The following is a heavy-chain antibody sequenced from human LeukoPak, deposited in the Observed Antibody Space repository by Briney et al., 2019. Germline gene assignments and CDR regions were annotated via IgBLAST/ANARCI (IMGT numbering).Heavy chain of an antibody. CDR3: ARHVPHENGDKRGFEH. CDR2: IYHSGNT. J-gene: IGHJ4*02. Sequence: SETLSPTCAVSGGSISSSSYCWGWIRQPPGKGLEWIASIYHSGNTYYNPSLKSRVTISVDTSKNHFSLMLSSVAAADTAAYHCARHVPHENGDKRGFEHWGQGTLVTVSS. V-gene: IGHV4-39*01. CDR1: GGSISSSSYC. D-gene: IGHD4-23*01.